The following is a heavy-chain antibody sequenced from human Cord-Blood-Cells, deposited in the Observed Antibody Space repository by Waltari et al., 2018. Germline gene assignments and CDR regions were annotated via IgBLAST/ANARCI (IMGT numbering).Heavy chain of an antibody. V-gene: IGHV3-53*01. D-gene: IGHD6-13*01. Sequence: EVQLVESGGGLIQPGGSLRLSCAASGFTVSSNYMSWVRQAPGKGLEWVSVIYSGGSTYDADSVKGRFTISRDNSKNTLYLQMNSLRAEDTAVYYCARVRERSWVRDAFDIWGQGTMVTVSS. CDR2: IYSGGST. CDR3: ARVRERSWVRDAFDI. J-gene: IGHJ3*02. CDR1: GFTVSSNY.